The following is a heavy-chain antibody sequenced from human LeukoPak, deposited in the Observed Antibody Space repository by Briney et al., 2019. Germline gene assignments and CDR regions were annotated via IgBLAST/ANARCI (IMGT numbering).Heavy chain of an antibody. V-gene: IGHV3-23*01. CDR3: AKAPRSGWYGAGDFDS. J-gene: IGHJ4*02. CDR1: GFTFSSYA. D-gene: IGHD6-19*01. Sequence: PGGSLRLSCAASGFTFSSYAMSWVRQAPGKGLEWVSGISGSGGSTFYADSVKGRFTISRDNSKNTLYLQMNSLRAEDTAVYYCAKAPRSGWYGAGDFDSWGQGTLVTVSS. CDR2: ISGSGGST.